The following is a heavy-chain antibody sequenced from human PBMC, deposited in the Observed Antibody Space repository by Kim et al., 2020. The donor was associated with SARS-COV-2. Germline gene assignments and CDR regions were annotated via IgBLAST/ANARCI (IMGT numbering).Heavy chain of an antibody. CDR3: AKAHLLIVVVLAAIGGDGFDI. D-gene: IGHD2-2*01. Sequence: GGSLRLSCAASGFTFSSYAMSWVRQAPGKGLEWVSAISGSGGSTYYADSVKGRFTISRDNSKNTLYLQMNSLRAEDTAVYYCAKAHLLIVVVLAAIGGDGFDISGHGTLGTLSS. CDR1: GFTFSSYA. CDR2: ISGSGGST. J-gene: IGHJ3*02. V-gene: IGHV3-23*01.